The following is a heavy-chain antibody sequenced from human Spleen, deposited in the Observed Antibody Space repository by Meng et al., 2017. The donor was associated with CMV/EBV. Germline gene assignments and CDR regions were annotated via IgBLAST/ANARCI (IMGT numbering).Heavy chain of an antibody. D-gene: IGHD3-9*01. J-gene: IGHJ4*02. CDR2: IYPGDSDT. CDR3: ARQHDWLSRGYFDY. Sequence: GGSLRLSCKGSGYSFTSYGIGWVRQMPGKGLEWMGIIYPGDSDTRYSPSFQGQVTISADKSISTAYLQWSSLKASDTAMYYCARQHDWLSRGYFDYWGQGTLVTVSS. V-gene: IGHV5-51*01. CDR1: GYSFTSYG.